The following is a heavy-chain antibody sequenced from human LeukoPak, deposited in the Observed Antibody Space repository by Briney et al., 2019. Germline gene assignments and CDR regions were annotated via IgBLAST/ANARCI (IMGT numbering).Heavy chain of an antibody. Sequence: GGSLRLSCAASGFTFSDYDMYWVRQSAGKGLEWVSAICTAGDTYYPGSVKGRFTISRENAKNSLYLQMNSLRVGDTAVYYCVRGPYCSGGSCNGHFDYWGQGTLVTASS. CDR2: ICTAGDT. J-gene: IGHJ4*02. CDR3: VRGPYCSGGSCNGHFDY. CDR1: GFTFSDYD. V-gene: IGHV3-13*01. D-gene: IGHD2-15*01.